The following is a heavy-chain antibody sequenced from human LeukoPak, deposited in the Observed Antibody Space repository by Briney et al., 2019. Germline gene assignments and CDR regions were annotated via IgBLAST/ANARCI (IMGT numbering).Heavy chain of an antibody. J-gene: IGHJ4*02. D-gene: IGHD6-13*01. CDR2: IDWNGDII. Sequence: GRSLRLSCAASGFTFGDYAMHWVRQGPGRGLEWILGIDWNGDIIGYADSVKGRFTISRDNAKNSLYLQMDSLRPEDTAVYYCALLIGSWYNWDYWGQGTLVTVSS. CDR1: GFTFGDYA. V-gene: IGHV3-9*01. CDR3: ALLIGSWYNWDY.